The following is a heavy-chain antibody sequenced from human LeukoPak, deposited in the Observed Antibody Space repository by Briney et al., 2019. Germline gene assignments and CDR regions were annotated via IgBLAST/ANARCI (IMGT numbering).Heavy chain of an antibody. J-gene: IGHJ6*02. V-gene: IGHV3-33*01. CDR1: GFTFSSYG. CDR3: AREELTGTTPYGMDV. D-gene: IGHD1-7*01. CDR2: IWYDGSNK. Sequence: PGGSLRLSCAASGFTFSSYGMHWVRQAPGKGLEWVAVIWYDGSNKYYADSVKGRFTISRDNSKNTLYLQMNSLRAEDTAVYYCAREELTGTTPYGMDVWGQGTTVTVSS.